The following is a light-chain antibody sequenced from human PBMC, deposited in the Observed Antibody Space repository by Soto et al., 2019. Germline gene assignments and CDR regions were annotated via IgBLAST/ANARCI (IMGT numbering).Light chain of an antibody. Sequence: DIQMTQSPSSLSASVGDRVTITCQASQAIHNYLNWYQQKPGKAPKLLIYDVSNLDTGVPSRFSGSGSETNFTFTISSLQPEDIATYYCQQYGNPPFTFGPGTKVDIK. CDR2: DVS. V-gene: IGKV1-33*01. CDR1: QAIHNY. CDR3: QQYGNPPFT. J-gene: IGKJ3*01.